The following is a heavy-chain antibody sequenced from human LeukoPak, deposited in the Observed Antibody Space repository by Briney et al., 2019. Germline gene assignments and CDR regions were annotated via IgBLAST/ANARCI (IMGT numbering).Heavy chain of an antibody. CDR3: ARDPSSDFWSGFYSGLDY. V-gene: IGHV3-30*01. J-gene: IGHJ4*02. CDR1: GFTFSSYA. CDR2: ISYDGSNK. Sequence: GRSLRLSCAASGFTFSSYAMHWVRQAPGKGLEWVAVISYDGSNKYYADSVKGRFTISRDNSKNTLYLQMNSLRAEDTAVYYCARDPSSDFWSGFYSGLDYWGQGTLVTVSS. D-gene: IGHD3-3*01.